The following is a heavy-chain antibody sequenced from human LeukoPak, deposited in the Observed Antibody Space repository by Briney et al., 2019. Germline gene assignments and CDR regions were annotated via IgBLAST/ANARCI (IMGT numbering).Heavy chain of an antibody. CDR3: WLQRVVAAYFDS. V-gene: IGHV4-39*07. CDR1: GGSISSSSYY. CDR2: IHDSGST. D-gene: IGHD2-15*01. Sequence: SETLSLTCSVSGGSISSSSYYWGWIRQPPGKGLEWIGSIHDSGSTYYNQTLKSRLTISVDTSKSQFSLQLSSVTAADTAVYYCWLQRVVAAYFDSWGQGTLVTVSS. J-gene: IGHJ4*02.